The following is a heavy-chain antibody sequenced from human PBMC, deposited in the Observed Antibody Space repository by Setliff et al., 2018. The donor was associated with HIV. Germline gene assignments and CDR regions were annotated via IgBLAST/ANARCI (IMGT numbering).Heavy chain of an antibody. CDR2: IYPGDSDT. Sequence: GESLKISCRGSGYTFTNYWIGWVRQMPGRGLEWMGIIYPGDSDTRYSPSFEGQVTMSADKSINTAYLPWNSLKASDTAMYYCARQPTDTSGYNNWFDSWGQGTLVTVSS. CDR1: GYTFTNYW. J-gene: IGHJ5*01. CDR3: ARQPTDTSGYNNWFDS. D-gene: IGHD3-3*01. V-gene: IGHV5-51*01.